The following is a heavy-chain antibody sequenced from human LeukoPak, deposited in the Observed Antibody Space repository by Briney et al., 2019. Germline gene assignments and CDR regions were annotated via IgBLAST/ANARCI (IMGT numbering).Heavy chain of an antibody. CDR1: GFTFSSYS. V-gene: IGHV3-21*01. CDR3: ARDQIVVVPAAMDAFDI. D-gene: IGHD2-2*01. J-gene: IGHJ3*02. CDR2: ISSSSSYI. Sequence: SGGSLRLSCAASGFTFSSYSMNWVRQAPGKGLEWVSSISSSSSYIYYADSVKGRFTISRDNAKNSLYLQMNSLRAEDTAVYYCARDQIVVVPAAMDAFDIWGQGTMVTVSS.